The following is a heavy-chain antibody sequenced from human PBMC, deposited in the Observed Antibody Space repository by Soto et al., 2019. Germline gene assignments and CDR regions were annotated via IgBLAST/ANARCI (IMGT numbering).Heavy chain of an antibody. CDR3: ARDMSGGTYNYYYGMDV. J-gene: IGHJ6*02. V-gene: IGHV3-23*01. CDR1: GFSFSSYA. CDR2: ISGSGSPT. Sequence: GSLRLSCAASGFSFSSYAMTWVRQAPGRGLEWVSAISGSGSPTYYADSVKGRFTISRDNSKNTLYLQMNSLRADDKAVYYCARDMSGGTYNYYYGMDVWGQGTTVTVS. D-gene: IGHD1-26*01.